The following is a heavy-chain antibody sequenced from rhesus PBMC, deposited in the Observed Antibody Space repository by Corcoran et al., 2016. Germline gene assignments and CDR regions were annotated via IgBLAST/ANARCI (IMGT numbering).Heavy chain of an antibody. D-gene: IGHD3-34*01. CDR1: GFSLTTSGMG. CDR3: ARGVWGSSYFDY. Sequence: QVTLKESGPALVKPTQTLTLTCTFSGFSLTTSGMGVGWIRQPPGKALEWLALIYWDDDKRYSTSLKSRLTISTDPSKNQVVLTMTNMDPVDTATYSCARGVWGSSYFDYWGQGVLVTVSS. J-gene: IGHJ4*01. V-gene: IGHV2-174*01. CDR2: IYWDDDK.